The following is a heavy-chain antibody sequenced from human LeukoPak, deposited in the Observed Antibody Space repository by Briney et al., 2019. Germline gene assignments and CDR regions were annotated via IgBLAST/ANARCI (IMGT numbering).Heavy chain of an antibody. CDR3: ARDSTMVRGVLDY. D-gene: IGHD3-10*01. CDR2: ISYDGSNK. V-gene: IGHV3-30-3*01. J-gene: IGHJ4*02. CDR1: GFTFSSYA. Sequence: PGRSLRLSCAASGFTFSSYAMHWVRQAPGKGLEWVAVISYDGSNKYYADSVKGRFTISRDNSKNTLYLQMNSLRTEDTAVYYCARDSTMVRGVLDYWGQGALVTASS.